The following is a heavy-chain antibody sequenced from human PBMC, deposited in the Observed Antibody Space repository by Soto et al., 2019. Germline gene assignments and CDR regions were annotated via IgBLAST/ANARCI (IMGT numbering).Heavy chain of an antibody. CDR1: GFSFSDCA. Sequence: GESLKISCAASGFSFSDCAMTWVRQAPGKGLEWVSTIGGSGGTTYYADSVKGRFTISRDDSENTVYLQMNSLRAEDTAIYYCAKDFGYFDSSGYYIDSGYFDYWGQGTLVTVSS. V-gene: IGHV3-23*01. D-gene: IGHD3-22*01. CDR3: AKDFGYFDSSGYYIDSGYFDY. CDR2: IGGSGGTT. J-gene: IGHJ4*02.